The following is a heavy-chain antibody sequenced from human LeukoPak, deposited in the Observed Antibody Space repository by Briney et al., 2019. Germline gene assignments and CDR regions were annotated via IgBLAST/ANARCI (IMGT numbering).Heavy chain of an antibody. CDR3: ARALYLITSTYYFDY. CDR2: INPSGGST. D-gene: IGHD2-2*02. Sequence: ASVKVSCKASGYTFTSYYMHWVRQAPGQGLEWMGIINPSGGSTSYAQKFQGRVTMTTDTSITTAYMELISLRSDDTAVYYCARALYLITSTYYFDYWGQGTLVTVSS. V-gene: IGHV1-46*01. CDR1: GYTFTSYY. J-gene: IGHJ4*02.